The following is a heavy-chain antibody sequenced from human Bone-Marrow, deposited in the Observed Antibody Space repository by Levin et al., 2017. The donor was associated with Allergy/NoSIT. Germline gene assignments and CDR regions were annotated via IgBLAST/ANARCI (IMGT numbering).Heavy chain of an antibody. D-gene: IGHD6-19*01. CDR1: GFIFSDYA. V-gene: IGHV3-23*01. J-gene: IGHJ4*02. Sequence: GGSLRLSCAASGFIFSDYAMTWVRQAPGKGLEFVSVISGSGSGTHYADSVKGRFTISRDNSKNTIYLQMNSLRAEDSAINYCAKDIAYSSYPQYFDYWGQGTLVTVSS. CDR2: ISGSGSGT. CDR3: AKDIAYSSYPQYFDY.